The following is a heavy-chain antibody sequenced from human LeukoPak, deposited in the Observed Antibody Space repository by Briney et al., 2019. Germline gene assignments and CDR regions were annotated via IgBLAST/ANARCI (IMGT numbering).Heavy chain of an antibody. V-gene: IGHV1-69*05. CDR2: IIPIFGTA. D-gene: IGHD5-18*01. CDR1: GGTFSSYA. J-gene: IGHJ5*02. CDR3: ARDGYGYDGWFDP. Sequence: SVKVSCKASGGTFSSYAISWVRQAPGQGLEWMGRIIPIFGTANYAQKFQGRVTITTDESTSTAYMELSSLRSEDTAVYYCARDGYGYDGWFDPWGQGTLVTVSS.